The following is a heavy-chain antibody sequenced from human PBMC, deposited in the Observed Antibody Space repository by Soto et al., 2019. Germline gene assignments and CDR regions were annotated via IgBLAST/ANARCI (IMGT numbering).Heavy chain of an antibody. CDR2: INPNSGGT. CDR1: GYTFTGYY. D-gene: IGHD3-3*01. Sequence: ASVKVSCKASGYTFTGYYMHWVRQAPGQGLEWMGWINPNSGGTNYAQKFQGWVTMTRDTSISTAYMELSRLRSDDTAVYYCAREKYITIFGVVIRIHGMDVWGQGTTVTVSS. J-gene: IGHJ6*02. CDR3: AREKYITIFGVVIRIHGMDV. V-gene: IGHV1-2*04.